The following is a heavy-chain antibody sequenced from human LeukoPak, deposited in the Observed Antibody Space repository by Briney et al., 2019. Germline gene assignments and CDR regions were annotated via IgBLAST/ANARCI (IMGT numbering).Heavy chain of an antibody. J-gene: IGHJ5*02. V-gene: IGHV4-34*01. CDR3: ARCSTIIAAAGRDNWFDP. CDR1: GGSFSGYY. Sequence: SETLSLTCAVYGGSFSGYYWSWIRQPPGKGLEWIGEINHSGSTNYNPSLKSRVTISVDTSKNQFSLKLSSVTAADTAVYYCARCSTIIAAAGRDNWFDPWGQGTLVTISS. D-gene: IGHD6-13*01. CDR2: INHSGST.